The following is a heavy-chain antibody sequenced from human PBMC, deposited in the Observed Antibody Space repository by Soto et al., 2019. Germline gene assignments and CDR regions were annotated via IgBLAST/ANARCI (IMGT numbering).Heavy chain of an antibody. CDR2: IYYSGST. J-gene: IGHJ4*02. CDR3: ARTTGDVDY. Sequence: PSETLSLTCTVSGGPISSSSYYWGWIRQPPGKGLEWIGSIYYSGSTYYNPSLKSRVTISVDTSKNQFSLKLSSVTAADTAVYYCARTTGDVDYWGQGTLVTVSS. CDR1: GGPISSSSYY. D-gene: IGHD7-27*01. V-gene: IGHV4-39*01.